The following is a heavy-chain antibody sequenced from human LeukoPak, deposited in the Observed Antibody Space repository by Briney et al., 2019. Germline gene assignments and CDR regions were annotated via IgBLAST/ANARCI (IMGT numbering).Heavy chain of an antibody. CDR2: MNPNSGNT. CDR1: GYTFTSYD. D-gene: IGHD7-27*01. CDR3: ARSWGPDAFDI. Sequence: APVKVSCKASGYTFTSYDINWVRQATGQGLEWMGWMNPNSGNTGYAQKFQGRVTITRNTSISTAYMELSSLRSEDTAVYYCARSWGPDAFDIWGQGTMVTVSS. J-gene: IGHJ3*02. V-gene: IGHV1-8*03.